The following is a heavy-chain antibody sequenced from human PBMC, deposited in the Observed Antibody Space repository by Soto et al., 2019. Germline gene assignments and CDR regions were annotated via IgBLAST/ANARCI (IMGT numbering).Heavy chain of an antibody. Sequence: SETLSLTCTVSGGSISSGGYYWSWIRQHPGKGLEWIGYIYYSGSTYYNPSLKSRVTISVDTSKNQFSLKLSSVTAADTAVYYCARAWRPSEGSFSAFDIWGQGTMVTVSS. CDR1: GGSISSGGYY. V-gene: IGHV4-31*03. J-gene: IGHJ3*02. CDR3: ARAWRPSEGSFSAFDI. CDR2: IYYSGST. D-gene: IGHD3-10*01.